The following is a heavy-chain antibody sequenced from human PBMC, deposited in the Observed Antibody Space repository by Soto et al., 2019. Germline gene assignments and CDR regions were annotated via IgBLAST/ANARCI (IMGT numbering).Heavy chain of an antibody. Sequence: QVQLVQSGAEVKKPGASVKVSCKASGYTFTNFGISWVRQAPGQGLEWMGWISAYNGNTNYAQNFQGRVTMTTATATSTAYMKLRSLRSEDTAVYYWARWGTPIDYWGQGTLVTVSS. CDR3: ARWGTPIDY. V-gene: IGHV1-18*01. J-gene: IGHJ4*02. D-gene: IGHD3-16*01. CDR1: GYTFTNFG. CDR2: ISAYNGNT.